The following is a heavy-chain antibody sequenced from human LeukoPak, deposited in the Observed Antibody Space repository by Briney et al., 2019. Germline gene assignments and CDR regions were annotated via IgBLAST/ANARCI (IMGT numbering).Heavy chain of an antibody. V-gene: IGHV3-21*01. J-gene: IGHJ4*02. Sequence: PRGSLRLSCAPSRFTFSSYSMNWVPQAPGKGLEWVSSITSSSRYIYYTDSVKGRFTISRDTAKNSLYLQMNSLRAEDTAVYYCARDLQAAAVKDYWGQGTLVTVSS. D-gene: IGHD6-13*01. CDR3: ARDLQAAAVKDY. CDR1: RFTFSSYS. CDR2: ITSSSRYI.